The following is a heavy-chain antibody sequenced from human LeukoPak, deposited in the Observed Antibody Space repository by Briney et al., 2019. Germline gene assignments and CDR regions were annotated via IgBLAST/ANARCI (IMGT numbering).Heavy chain of an antibody. CDR2: ISAYNGNT. CDR1: GYTFTSYG. Sequence: ASVKVSCKASGYTFTSYGISWVRQAPGQGLEWMGWISAYNGNTNYAQKFQGRVTMTRDMSTSTVYMELSSLRSEDTAVYYCARGSSKDDTSGYYYVDGSDGPDYWGQGTLVTVSS. V-gene: IGHV1-18*01. D-gene: IGHD3-22*01. J-gene: IGHJ4*02. CDR3: ARGSSKDDTSGYYYVDGSDGPDY.